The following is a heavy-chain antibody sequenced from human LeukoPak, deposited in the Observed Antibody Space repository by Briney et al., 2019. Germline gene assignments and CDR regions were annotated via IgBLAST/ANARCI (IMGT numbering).Heavy chain of an antibody. CDR3: ATDKGRYYYYYMDV. Sequence: PGGSLRLSCAASGFTFDDYAMHWVRQAPGKGLEWVSGISWNSGSIGYADSVKGRFTISRDNAKKSLYLQMNSPRAEDMALYYCATDKGRYYYYYMDVWGKGTTVTVSS. CDR2: ISWNSGSI. J-gene: IGHJ6*03. CDR1: GFTFDDYA. V-gene: IGHV3-9*03.